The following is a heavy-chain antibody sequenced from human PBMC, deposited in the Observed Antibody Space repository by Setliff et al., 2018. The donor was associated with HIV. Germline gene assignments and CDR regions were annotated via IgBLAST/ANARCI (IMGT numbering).Heavy chain of an antibody. CDR3: TTIPREYTSNWYSASFD. CDR2: IYYSGNT. D-gene: IGHD6-13*01. CDR1: GGSLSSSSYS. Sequence: SETLSLTCTVSGGSLSSSSYSWGWIRQPPGKGLEWITIIYYSGNTYYNPSLKSRITLSVDTSKNQFSLRLTSVTASDTAVYYCTTIPREYTSNWYSASFDWGQGTLVTVSS. V-gene: IGHV4-39*01. J-gene: IGHJ4*02.